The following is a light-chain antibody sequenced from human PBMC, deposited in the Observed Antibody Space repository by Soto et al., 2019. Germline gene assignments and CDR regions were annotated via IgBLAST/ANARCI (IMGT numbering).Light chain of an antibody. V-gene: IGLV4-69*01. CDR1: SGHSSYA. CDR2: LNSDGSH. CDR3: QTWGTGIHVV. J-gene: IGLJ2*01. Sequence: QPVLTQSPSASASLGASVKLTCTLSSGHSSYAIAWHQQQPEKGPRYLMKLNSDGSHSKGDGIPDRFSGSSSGAERYLTISSLQSEDEADYYCQTWGTGIHVVFGGGTQLPS.